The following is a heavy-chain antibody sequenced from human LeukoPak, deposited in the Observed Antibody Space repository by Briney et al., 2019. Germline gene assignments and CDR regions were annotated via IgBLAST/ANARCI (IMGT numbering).Heavy chain of an antibody. Sequence: GASVRVSCKASGYTFTSYGISWVRQAPGQGLEWMGWISAYNGNTNYAQKLQGRVTMTTDTSTSTAYMELRSLRSDDTAVYYCARDNRDYDFWSGYHPFDYWGQGTLVTVSS. CDR3: ARDNRDYDFWSGYHPFDY. D-gene: IGHD3-3*01. J-gene: IGHJ4*02. V-gene: IGHV1-18*01. CDR2: ISAYNGNT. CDR1: GYTFTSYG.